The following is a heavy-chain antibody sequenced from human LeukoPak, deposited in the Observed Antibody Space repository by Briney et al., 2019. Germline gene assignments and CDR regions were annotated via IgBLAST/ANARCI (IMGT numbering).Heavy chain of an antibody. D-gene: IGHD3-22*01. V-gene: IGHV1-2*02. Sequence: GASVKVSCKASGYTFTGYYMHWVRQAPGQGLEWMGWINPNSGGTNYAQKFQGRVTMTRDTSISTVYMELSRLRSDDTAVYYCARSAYYYDSSGYWYYFDYWGQGTLVTVSS. CDR3: ARSAYYYDSSGYWYYFDY. CDR2: INPNSGGT. CDR1: GYTFTGYY. J-gene: IGHJ4*02.